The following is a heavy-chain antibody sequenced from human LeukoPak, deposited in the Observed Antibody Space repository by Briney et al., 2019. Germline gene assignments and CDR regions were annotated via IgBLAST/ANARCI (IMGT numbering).Heavy chain of an antibody. CDR2: INPNSGGT. CDR1: GYTFTGYY. D-gene: IGHD6-6*01. V-gene: IGHV1-2*06. CDR3: ASALGARTPMDDY. J-gene: IGHJ4*02. Sequence: ASVKVSCKASGYTFTGYYMHWVRQAPGQGLEWMGRINPNSGGTNYAQKFQGRVTMTRDTSISTAYMEPSRLRSDDTAVYYCASALGARTPMDDYWGQGTLVTVSS.